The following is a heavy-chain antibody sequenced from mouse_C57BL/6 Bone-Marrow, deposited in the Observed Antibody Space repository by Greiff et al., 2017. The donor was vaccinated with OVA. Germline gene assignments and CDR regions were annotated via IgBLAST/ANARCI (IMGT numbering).Heavy chain of an antibody. D-gene: IGHD1-1*01. V-gene: IGHV1-50*01. CDR1: GYTFTSYW. CDR3: AIYGSSPMDY. CDR2: IDPSGSDT. J-gene: IGHJ4*01. Sequence: QVQLQQPGAELVKPGASVKLSCKASGYTFTSYWMQWVNQRPGQGLEWIGKIDPSGSDTNYNQKFKGKATLTVDTSSSTAYMQLSSLTSEDSAVYYCAIYGSSPMDYWGQGTSVTVSS.